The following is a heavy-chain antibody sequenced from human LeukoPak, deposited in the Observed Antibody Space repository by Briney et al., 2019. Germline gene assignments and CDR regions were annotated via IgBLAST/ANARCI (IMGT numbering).Heavy chain of an antibody. V-gene: IGHV3-21*01. CDR3: ARDYFDSTNYPRTYYYYYMDV. D-gene: IGHD3-22*01. Sequence: GGSLRLSCAASGFTFSRYSMNWVRQAPGKGLEWVASISSTSTFIYSADSVKGRFTISRDTAENSLFLQMNSLRAEDTAIYYCARDYFDSTNYPRTYYYYYMDVWGKGTTVTVSS. CDR2: ISSTSTFI. J-gene: IGHJ6*03. CDR1: GFTFSRYS.